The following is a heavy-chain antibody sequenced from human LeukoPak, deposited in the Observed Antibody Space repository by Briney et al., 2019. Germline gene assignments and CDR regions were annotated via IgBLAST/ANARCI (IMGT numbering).Heavy chain of an antibody. J-gene: IGHJ6*04. V-gene: IGHV1-18*04. CDR1: GYTFDNYD. D-gene: IGHD3-10*01. CDR3: ARVGSAIGIRGEGMDV. Sequence: ASVKVSCKASGYTFDNYDITWVRQAPGQGLEWMGWISAYNGNTNYAQKFQGRVTMITDTSTGTAYMELRGLRSDDTAVYYCARVGSAIGIRGEGMDVWGKGTTVTVSS. CDR2: ISAYNGNT.